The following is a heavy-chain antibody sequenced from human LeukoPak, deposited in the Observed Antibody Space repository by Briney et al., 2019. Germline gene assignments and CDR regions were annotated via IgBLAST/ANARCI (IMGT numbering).Heavy chain of an antibody. J-gene: IGHJ4*02. D-gene: IGHD5-18*01. CDR3: AKDDTAMVKGAFDY. V-gene: IGHV3-9*01. Sequence: GGSLRLSCAASGFTFDDYAMHWVRQAPGKGLERVSGISWNSGSIGYADSVKGRFTISRDNAKNSLYLQMNSLRAEDTALYYCAKDDTAMVKGAFDYWGQGTLVTISS. CDR1: GFTFDDYA. CDR2: ISWNSGSI.